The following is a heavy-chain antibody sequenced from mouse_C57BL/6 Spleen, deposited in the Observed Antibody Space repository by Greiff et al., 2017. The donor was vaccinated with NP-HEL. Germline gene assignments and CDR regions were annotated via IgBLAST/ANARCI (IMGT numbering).Heavy chain of an antibody. D-gene: IGHD2-4*01. CDR1: GFTFSDYG. Sequence: EVKVVESGGGLVKPGGSLKLSCAASGFTFSDYGMHWVRQAPEKGLEWVAYISSGSSTIYYADTVKGRFTISRDNAKNTLFLPMTSLRSEDTAMYYCARDDFPYFDYWGQGTTLTVSS. CDR3: ARDDFPYFDY. CDR2: ISSGSSTI. J-gene: IGHJ2*01. V-gene: IGHV5-17*01.